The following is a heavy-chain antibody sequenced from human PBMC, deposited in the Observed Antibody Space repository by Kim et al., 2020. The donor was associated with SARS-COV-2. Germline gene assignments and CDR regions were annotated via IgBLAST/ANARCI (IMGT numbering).Heavy chain of an antibody. Sequence: SETLSLTCTVSGGSISSGDYYWSWIRQPPGKGLEWIGYIYYSGSTYYNPSLKSRVTISVDTSKNQFSLKLSSVTAADTAVYYCARDGYYYYYMDVWGKGTTVTVSS. V-gene: IGHV4-30-4*01. CDR1: GGSISSGDYY. CDR3: ARDGYYYYYMDV. CDR2: IYYSGST. J-gene: IGHJ6*03.